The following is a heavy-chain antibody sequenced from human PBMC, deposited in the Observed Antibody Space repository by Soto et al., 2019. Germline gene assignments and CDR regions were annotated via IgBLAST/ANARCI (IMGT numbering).Heavy chain of an antibody. V-gene: IGHV1-69*06. D-gene: IGHD6-19*01. CDR1: GGTFSSYA. CDR2: IIPIFGTA. CDR3: ARGALVAGLNYYYYYGMDV. Sequence: SVKVSCKASGGTFSSYAISWVRQAPGQGLEWMGGIIPIFGTANYAQKFQGRVTITADKSTSTAYMELSSLRSEDTAVYYCARGALVAGLNYYYYYGMDVWGQGTTVTVSS. J-gene: IGHJ6*02.